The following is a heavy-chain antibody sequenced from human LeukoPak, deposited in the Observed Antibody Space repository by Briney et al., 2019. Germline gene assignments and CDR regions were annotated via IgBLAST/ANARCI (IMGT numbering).Heavy chain of an antibody. CDR3: ARGGYYGDYEGY. CDR1: GGSISSGSYY. Sequence: SQTLSLTCTVSGGSISSGSYYWSWIRQPAGKGLEWIGRIYTSGSTNYNPSLKSRVTISVDTSKNQFSLKLSSVTAADTAVYYCARGGYYGDYEGYWGQGTLVTVSS. CDR2: IYTSGST. D-gene: IGHD4-17*01. V-gene: IGHV4-61*02. J-gene: IGHJ4*02.